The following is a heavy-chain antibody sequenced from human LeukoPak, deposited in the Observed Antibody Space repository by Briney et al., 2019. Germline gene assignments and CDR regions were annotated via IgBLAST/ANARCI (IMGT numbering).Heavy chain of an antibody. J-gene: IGHJ4*02. V-gene: IGHV3-30*02. CDR3: AKKGSVYLDY. CDR2: IRYDGSNK. Sequence: GGSLRLSCLASGFTFSSYGMHWVRQAPGKGQEWVAFIRYDGSNKYYADSVKGRFTISRDNSKNTLYLQMNSLRAEDTAVYYCAKKGSVYLDYWGQGTLVTVSS. CDR1: GFTFSSYG.